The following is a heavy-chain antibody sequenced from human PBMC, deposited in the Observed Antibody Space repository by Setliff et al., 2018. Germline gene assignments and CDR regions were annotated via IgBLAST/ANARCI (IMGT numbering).Heavy chain of an antibody. J-gene: IGHJ6*03. CDR2: IMPIFGTI. D-gene: IGHD3-22*01. Sequence: VKVSCKASGGTFSTYGITWVRQAPGQGLEWVGGIMPIFGTINYAQKFQGRVTITADESTSTVYMELSSLRSDDTALYYCAREEGYYYDSTDYYYYMDVWGKGTTVTVSS. V-gene: IGHV1-69*13. CDR1: GGTFSTYG. CDR3: AREEGYYYDSTDYYYYMDV.